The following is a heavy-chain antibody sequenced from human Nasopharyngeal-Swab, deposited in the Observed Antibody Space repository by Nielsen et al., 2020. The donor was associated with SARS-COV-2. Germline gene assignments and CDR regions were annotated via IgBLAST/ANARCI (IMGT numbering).Heavy chain of an antibody. Sequence: GESLKISCVASGFTVSSSYMSWVRQAPGKGLEWVSTIHSDGNTYFADSVRGRFSSYRGNYRNTLSLEMNSLRAEDTAVYYCASRGAANDPSTRALPHSRRTFDLWGRGTLVTVSS. CDR2: IHSDGNT. J-gene: IGHJ2*01. CDR3: ASRGAANDPSTRALPHSRRTFDL. V-gene: IGHV3-53*01. D-gene: IGHD4-11*01. CDR1: GFTVSSSY.